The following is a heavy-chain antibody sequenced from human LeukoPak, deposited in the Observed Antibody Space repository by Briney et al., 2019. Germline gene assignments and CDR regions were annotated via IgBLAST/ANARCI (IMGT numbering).Heavy chain of an antibody. Sequence: PGGSLRLSCAASGFAFSNYAMSWVRQAPGKGLEGVSAVSGSGGSTYHADSVKGRFTISRDNSKNTLYLQMNTLRAEDTAVHYCAKGGRSSGYYYDFDYWGQGTLVTVSS. CDR1: GFAFSNYA. V-gene: IGHV3-23*01. CDR2: VSGSGGST. D-gene: IGHD3-22*01. CDR3: AKGGRSSGYYYDFDY. J-gene: IGHJ4*02.